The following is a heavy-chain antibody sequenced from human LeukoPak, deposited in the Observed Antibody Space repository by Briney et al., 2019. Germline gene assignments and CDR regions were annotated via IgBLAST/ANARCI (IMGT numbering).Heavy chain of an antibody. D-gene: IGHD6-6*01. CDR3: ARFGISSSYYFDY. V-gene: IGHV4-61*01. J-gene: IGHJ4*02. CDR2: IYYSGST. Sequence: SETLSLTCTVSGGSISSSSYYWSWIRQPPGKGLEWIGYIYYSGSTNYNPSLKSRVTISVDTSKNQFSLKLSSVTAADTAVYYCARFGISSSYYFDYWGQGTLVTVSS. CDR1: GGSISSSSYY.